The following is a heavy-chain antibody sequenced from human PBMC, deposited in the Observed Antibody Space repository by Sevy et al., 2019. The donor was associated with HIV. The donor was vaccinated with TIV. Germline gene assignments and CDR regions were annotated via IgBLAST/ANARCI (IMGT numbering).Heavy chain of an antibody. Sequence: GGCLRLSCVVSGLTFRSYTMTWVRQAPGKGLEWVSTITGSGDKIYYADSVKGRFTISRDNSRNTLYLQMSSPRAADTAVYYCAKGPDYYASSGTPLDYWGQGSLVTVSS. CDR2: ITGSGDKI. CDR3: AKGPDYYASSGTPLDY. J-gene: IGHJ4*02. V-gene: IGHV3-23*01. D-gene: IGHD3-22*01. CDR1: GLTFRSYT.